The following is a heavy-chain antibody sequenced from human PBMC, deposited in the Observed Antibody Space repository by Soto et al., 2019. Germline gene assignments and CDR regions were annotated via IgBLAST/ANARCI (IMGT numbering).Heavy chain of an antibody. CDR2: IYSGGST. Sequence: EEQLVESGGDLVQPGGSLRLSCAAPGFTVSNNYMSWVRQAPGKGLEWVSLIYSGGSTYYADSVKGRFTISRDSSKNTLYLQMNSLRAEDTAMYYCAAYSHEGYWGQGTLVTVSS. CDR1: GFTVSNNY. D-gene: IGHD3-16*01. J-gene: IGHJ4*02. CDR3: AAYSHEGY. V-gene: IGHV3-66*01.